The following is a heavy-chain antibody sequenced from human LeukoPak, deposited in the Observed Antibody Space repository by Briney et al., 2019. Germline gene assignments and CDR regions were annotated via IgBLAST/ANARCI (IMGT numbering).Heavy chain of an antibody. D-gene: IGHD3-10*01. V-gene: IGHV3-66*01. CDR3: AISPGGSGSYYGFDP. Sequence: GGSLRLSCAASGFTVSSNYMSWVRQAPGKGPEWVSVIYSGGSTYYADSVKGRFTISRDNSKNTLYLQMNSLRAEDTAVYYCAISPGGSGSYYGFDPWGQGTLVTVSS. J-gene: IGHJ5*02. CDR2: IYSGGST. CDR1: GFTVSSNY.